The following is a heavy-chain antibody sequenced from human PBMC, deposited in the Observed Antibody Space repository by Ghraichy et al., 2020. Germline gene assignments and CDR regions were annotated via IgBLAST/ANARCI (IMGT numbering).Heavy chain of an antibody. CDR3: ARADYDSSGYYRYWYFYL. Sequence: SETLSLTCTVSGGSISSYYWSWIRQPPGKGLEWIGYIYYSGSTNYNPSLKSRVTISVDTSKNQFSLKLSSVTAADTAVYYCARADYDSSGYYRYWYFYLWGRGTLVTVSS. CDR2: IYYSGST. D-gene: IGHD3-22*01. V-gene: IGHV4-59*01. J-gene: IGHJ2*01. CDR1: GGSISSYY.